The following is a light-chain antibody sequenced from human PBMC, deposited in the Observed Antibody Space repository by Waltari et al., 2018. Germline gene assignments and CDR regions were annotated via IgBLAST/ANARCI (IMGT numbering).Light chain of an antibody. CDR2: LGS. CDR3: MQALQTPRRT. CDR1: QSLLHSNGYNY. V-gene: IGKV2-28*01. J-gene: IGKJ1*01. Sequence: DIVMTQSPLSLPVTPGEPASISCRSSQSLLHSNGYNYLDWYLQKPGQSPQFLIYLGSNRASGGPERCSGSGSGTDFTLKISRVEAEDVGVYYCMQALQTPRRTFGQGTKVEIK.